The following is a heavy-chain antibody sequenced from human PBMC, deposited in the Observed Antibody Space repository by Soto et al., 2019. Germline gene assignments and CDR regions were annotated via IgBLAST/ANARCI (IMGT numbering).Heavy chain of an antibody. J-gene: IGHJ5*02. V-gene: IGHV4-31*03. CDR2: LSYRGTT. Sequence: SGTLSLTCTVSGCSFNSGAYYWGCIRRHPGKGLEWIWYLSYRGTTYYSPSLKSRRTMSLDTSKNQFSLKLNSVTAADTAVYYCAGVSATGTRWFGTWGPGTLVTVSS. D-gene: IGHD6-13*01. CDR3: AGVSATGTRWFGT. CDR1: GCSFNSGAYY.